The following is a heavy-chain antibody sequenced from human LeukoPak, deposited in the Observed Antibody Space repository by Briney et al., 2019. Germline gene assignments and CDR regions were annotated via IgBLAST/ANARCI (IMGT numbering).Heavy chain of an antibody. J-gene: IGHJ4*02. Sequence: PGGSLRLSCAASGLTFSTYVMNWVRQAPGKGLEWVSTIGDDTYYADSVKGRITVSRDNSRNTPYLQMNFLGVEDTAVYYCANSEFYVSGKYAGLDNWGQGTLVTVSS. CDR2: IGDDT. CDR3: ANSEFYVSGKYAGLDN. V-gene: IGHV3-23*01. D-gene: IGHD3-10*01. CDR1: GLTFSTYV.